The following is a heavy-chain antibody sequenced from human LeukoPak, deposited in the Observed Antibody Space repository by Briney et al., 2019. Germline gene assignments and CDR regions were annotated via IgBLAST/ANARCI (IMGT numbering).Heavy chain of an antibody. Sequence: GGSLRLSCAASGFTFSSYSMNWVRQAPGKGLEWASSISSSSSYIYYADSVEGRFTISRDNAKNSLYLQMNSLRAEDTAVYYCARGHYDFWSGYQAGNPDAFDIWGQGTMVTVSS. J-gene: IGHJ3*02. CDR2: ISSSSSYI. D-gene: IGHD3-3*01. CDR1: GFTFSSYS. CDR3: ARGHYDFWSGYQAGNPDAFDI. V-gene: IGHV3-21*01.